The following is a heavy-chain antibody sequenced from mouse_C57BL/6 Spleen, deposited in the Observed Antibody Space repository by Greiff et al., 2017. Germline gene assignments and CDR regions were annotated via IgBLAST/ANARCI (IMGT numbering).Heavy chain of an antibody. D-gene: IGHD3-3*01. CDR2: INPSTGGT. V-gene: IGHV1-42*01. CDR3: ARTGTYYYAMDY. J-gene: IGHJ4*01. CDR1: GYSFTGYY. Sequence: ESGPELVKPGASVKISCKASGYSFTGYYMNWVKQSPEKSLEWIGEINPSTGGTTYNQKFKAKATLTVDKSSSTAYMQLKSLTSEDSAVYYCARTGTYYYAMDYWGQGTSVTVSS.